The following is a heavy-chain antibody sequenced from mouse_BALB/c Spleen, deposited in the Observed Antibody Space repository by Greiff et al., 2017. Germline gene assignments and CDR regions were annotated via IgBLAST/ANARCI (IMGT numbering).Heavy chain of an antibody. CDR2: ISSGGST. Sequence: EVKVVESGGGLVKPGGSLKLSCAASGFTFSSYAMSWVRQTPEKRLEWVASISSGGSTYYPDSVKGRFTISRDNARNILYLQMSSLRSEDTAMYYCARGGDYDWYFDVWGAGTTVTVSS. J-gene: IGHJ1*01. D-gene: IGHD2-4*01. CDR3: ARGGDYDWYFDV. V-gene: IGHV5-6-5*01. CDR1: GFTFSSYA.